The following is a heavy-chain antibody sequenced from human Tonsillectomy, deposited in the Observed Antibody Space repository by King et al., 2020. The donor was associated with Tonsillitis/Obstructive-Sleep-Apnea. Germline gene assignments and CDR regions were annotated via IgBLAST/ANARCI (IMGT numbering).Heavy chain of an antibody. J-gene: IGHJ6*02. Sequence: VQLVESGGGLVKPGGSLRLSCAASGFTFSDYYMSWIRQAPGKGLEWVSYISSSSSYTNYADSVKGRFTISRENAKNSLYLQMNSLRAEDTAVYYCARWVVPAAIDYYGMDVWGQGTTVTVSS. CDR1: GFTFSDYY. CDR3: ARWVVPAAIDYYGMDV. CDR2: ISSSSSYT. V-gene: IGHV3-11*06. D-gene: IGHD2-2*01.